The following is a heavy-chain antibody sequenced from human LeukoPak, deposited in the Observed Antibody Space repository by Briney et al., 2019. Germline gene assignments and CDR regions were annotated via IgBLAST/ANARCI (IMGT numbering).Heavy chain of an antibody. D-gene: IGHD1-1*01. CDR3: ARLSTWNDGVDAFDI. Sequence: SETLSLTCTVSGDSVTSSSYSWGWIRQSPGKGLEWIGTIYYYGSTNYNPSLKSRVTLSVDTSKNQFSLNLSSVTAADTAVFYCARLSTWNDGVDAFDIWGQGTMVTVSS. J-gene: IGHJ3*02. V-gene: IGHV4-39*07. CDR2: IYYYGST. CDR1: GDSVTSSSYS.